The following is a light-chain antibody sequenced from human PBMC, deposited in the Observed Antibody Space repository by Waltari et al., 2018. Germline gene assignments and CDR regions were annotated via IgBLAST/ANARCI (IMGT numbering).Light chain of an antibody. J-gene: IGLJ1*01. Sequence: QSALTQPASVSGSPGQSLTISCSGTDSGVGAYCLVSWYQQHPGKAPHHIIEEVSNRPSGICNRFSASKSGNTASLTISGLQAEDEADYYCSSYTTSSAPGVFGTGTRVTVL. CDR2: EVS. CDR3: SSYTTSSAPGV. CDR1: DSGVGAYCL. V-gene: IGLV2-14*01.